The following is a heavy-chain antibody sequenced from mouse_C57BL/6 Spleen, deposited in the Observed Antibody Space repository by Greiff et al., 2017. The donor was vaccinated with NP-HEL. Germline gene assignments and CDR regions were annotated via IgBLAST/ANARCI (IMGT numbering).Heavy chain of an antibody. CDR1: GYAFSSSW. J-gene: IGHJ2*01. V-gene: IGHV1-82*01. Sequence: QVQLKESGPELVKPGASVKISCKASGYAFSSSWMNWVKQRPGKGLEWIGRIYPGDGDTNYNGKFKGKATLTADKSSSTAYMQLSSLTSEDSAVDFCARAGTGTGGIDYWGQGTTLTVSS. CDR3: ARAGTGTGGIDY. CDR2: IYPGDGDT. D-gene: IGHD4-1*01.